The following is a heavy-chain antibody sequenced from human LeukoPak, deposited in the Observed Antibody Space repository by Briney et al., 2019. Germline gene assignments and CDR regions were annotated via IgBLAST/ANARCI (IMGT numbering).Heavy chain of an antibody. CDR2: INHSGST. CDR1: GGSFSGYY. CDR3: ARSDSYGQVEATIHYFDY. V-gene: IGHV4-34*01. J-gene: IGHJ4*02. Sequence: PSETLSLTCAVYGGSFSGYYWSWIRQPPGKGLEWIGEINHSGSTNYNPSLKSRVTISVDTSKNQFSLKLSSVTAADTAVYYCARSDSYGQVEATIHYFDYWGQGTLVTVSS. D-gene: IGHD5-12*01.